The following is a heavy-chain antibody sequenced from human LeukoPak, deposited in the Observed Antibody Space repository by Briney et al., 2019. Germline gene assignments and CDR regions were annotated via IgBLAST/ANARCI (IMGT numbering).Heavy chain of an antibody. V-gene: IGHV3-21*01. Sequence: GGSLRLSCAASGFTFSSYSMNRVRQAPGKGLEWVSSISSSSSYIYYADSVKGRFTISRDNAKNSLYLQMNSLRAEDTAVYYCARGDNSSGWYPRYFDYWGQGTLVTVSS. CDR1: GFTFSSYS. CDR2: ISSSSSYI. J-gene: IGHJ4*02. D-gene: IGHD6-19*01. CDR3: ARGDNSSGWYPRYFDY.